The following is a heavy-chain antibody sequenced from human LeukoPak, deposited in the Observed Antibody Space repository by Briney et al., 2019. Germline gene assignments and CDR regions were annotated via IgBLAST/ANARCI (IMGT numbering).Heavy chain of an antibody. CDR2: IKQDGSEK. J-gene: IGHJ6*03. CDR1: GFTFSSYW. D-gene: IGHD6-19*01. Sequence: GGSLRLSCAASGFTFSSYWMSWVRLAPGKGLEWVANIKQDGSEKYYVDSVKGRFTISRDNAKNSLYLQMNSLRAEDTAVYYCARGLAVAGYYYYYYMDVWGKGTTVTVSS. V-gene: IGHV3-7*01. CDR3: ARGLAVAGYYYYYYMDV.